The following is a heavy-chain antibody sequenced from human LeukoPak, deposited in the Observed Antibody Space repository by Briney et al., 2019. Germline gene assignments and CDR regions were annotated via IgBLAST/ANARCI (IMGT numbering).Heavy chain of an antibody. CDR2: INYDNRTI. CDR3: APASYYDTTGFKSYWYFDI. D-gene: IGHD3-22*01. J-gene: IGHJ2*01. CDR1: GLSFSNFA. V-gene: IGHV3-48*01. Sequence: GGSLRLSCATSGLSFSNFAMNWVRQAPGKGLEWISYINYDNRTIYYADSVKGRFVISRDGAKNTVFLQLNSLRVEDTAVYYCAPASYYDTTGFKSYWYFDIWGRGTLVTVSS.